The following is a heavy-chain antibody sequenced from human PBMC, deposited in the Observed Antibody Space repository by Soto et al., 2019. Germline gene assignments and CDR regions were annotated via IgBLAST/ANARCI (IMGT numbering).Heavy chain of an antibody. Sequence: PGGSLRLSCAASGFTFSSYAMSWVRQAPGKGLEWVSTVSGSGSNTYYADSVKGRFTISRDNSKNTLYLQMNSLRAEDTAVYYCAKRGEERGLQYFDYWGQGTLVTVSS. CDR3: AKRGEERGLQYFDY. V-gene: IGHV3-23*01. D-gene: IGHD3-16*01. CDR1: GFTFSSYA. J-gene: IGHJ4*02. CDR2: VSGSGSNT.